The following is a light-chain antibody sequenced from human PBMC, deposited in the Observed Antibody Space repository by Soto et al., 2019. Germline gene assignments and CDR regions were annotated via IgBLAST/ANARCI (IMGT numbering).Light chain of an antibody. J-gene: IGKJ1*01. V-gene: IGKV3-15*01. Sequence: EIVMTQSPATLSVSPGDRVTLSCRASQYINSNVAWYQQKRGQAPRILIYGASTRYTGIPARFSGSGSGTEFTLTISSLQSEDFAVYYCQQYNNWPRTFGQGTRVEIK. CDR3: QQYNNWPRT. CDR1: QYINSN. CDR2: GAS.